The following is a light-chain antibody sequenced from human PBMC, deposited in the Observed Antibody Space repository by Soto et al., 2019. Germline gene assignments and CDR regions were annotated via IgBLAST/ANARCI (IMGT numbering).Light chain of an antibody. CDR2: GAS. Sequence: EIVLRQSHGTLSLSPGERAPLSGRGSQSVSGNYLAWYQHEPGQATRLLIYGASNRATGIPDRFSGSGSGTDCTLTISRLEPEEFAVYYCQKYGSSPMAVGQGTKVAIK. CDR1: QSVSGNY. J-gene: IGKJ1*01. CDR3: QKYGSSPMA. V-gene: IGKV3-20*01.